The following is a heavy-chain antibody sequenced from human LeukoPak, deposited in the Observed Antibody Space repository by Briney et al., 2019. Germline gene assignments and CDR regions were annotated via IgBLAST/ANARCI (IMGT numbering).Heavy chain of an antibody. CDR3: ARLYQTSAWLVWGAY. D-gene: IGHD6-19*01. J-gene: IGHJ4*02. CDR1: GYSFTSYW. Sequence: HGESLKISCKGSGYSFTSYWIGWVRQMPGKGLEWMGIIYPGDSDTRYSPSFQGQVTISADKSISTAYLQWSSLKASDTAMYYCARLYQTSAWLVWGAYWGQGTLVTVSS. V-gene: IGHV5-51*01. CDR2: IYPGDSDT.